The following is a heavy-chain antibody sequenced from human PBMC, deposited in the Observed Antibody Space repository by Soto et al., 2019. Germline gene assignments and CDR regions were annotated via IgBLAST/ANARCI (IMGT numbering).Heavy chain of an antibody. J-gene: IGHJ3*02. CDR2: MYPDDSDI. V-gene: IGHV5-51*01. D-gene: IGHD3-22*01. CDR1: GYSFSFYW. Sequence: GESLKISCKASGYSFSFYWIGWVRQMPGKGLEWMAIMYPDDSDIRYSPSFEAHVTISADKSTSTAFLQWSILKSSDTAMYYCATAYVYDFENSNYYRDAFDIWGQGTLVTVSS. CDR3: ATAYVYDFENSNYYRDAFDI.